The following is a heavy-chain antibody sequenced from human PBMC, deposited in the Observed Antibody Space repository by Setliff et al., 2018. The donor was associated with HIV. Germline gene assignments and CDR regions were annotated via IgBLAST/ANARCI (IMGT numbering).Heavy chain of an antibody. D-gene: IGHD3-10*01. Sequence: LSLTCTVSGGSINNYYWSWIRQPPGRGLEWIGYIYPNGSPDYPSGNIVYNPSFRSRVTLSLDTSKNQFSLKLTSVTAADAAVYYCTGDYNSGSYRFDYWGQGTPVTVSA. CDR1: GGSINNYY. V-gene: IGHV4-4*08. CDR2: IYPNGSP. CDR3: TGDYNSGSYRFDY. J-gene: IGHJ4*02.